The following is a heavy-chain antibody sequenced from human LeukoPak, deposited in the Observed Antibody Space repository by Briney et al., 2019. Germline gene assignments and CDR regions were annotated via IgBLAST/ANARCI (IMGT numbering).Heavy chain of an antibody. V-gene: IGHV3-30*18. J-gene: IGHJ4*02. CDR3: AKDLGYCSGGSCYVFDY. D-gene: IGHD2-15*01. CDR2: ISYVGSNK. CDR1: GFTFSSYG. Sequence: GRSLRLSCAASGFTFSSYGMHWVRQAPGKGLEWVAVISYVGSNKYHADSVKGRFTISRDNSKNTLYLQMNSLRAEDTAVYYCAKDLGYCSGGSCYVFDYWGQGTLVTVSS.